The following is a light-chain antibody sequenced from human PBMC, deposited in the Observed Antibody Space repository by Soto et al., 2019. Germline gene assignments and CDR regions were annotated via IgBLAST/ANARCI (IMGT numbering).Light chain of an antibody. Sequence: EIVLTQSPGTLSLSPGERATLSCRASQSVSSSYLAWYQQKPGQAPWLLIYGASSRATGIPDRFSGSGSGTDFTLTISRLEPEDFAVYYCQQYGSSPVFGPGTKVDIK. J-gene: IGKJ3*01. CDR3: QQYGSSPV. CDR2: GAS. CDR1: QSVSSSY. V-gene: IGKV3-20*01.